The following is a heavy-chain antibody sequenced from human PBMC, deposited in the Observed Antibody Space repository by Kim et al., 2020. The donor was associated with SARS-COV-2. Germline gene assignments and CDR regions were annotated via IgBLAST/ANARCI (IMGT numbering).Heavy chain of an antibody. Sequence: GGSLRLSCAASEFIVGTYYISWVRQAPGKGLEWVSLINTIGRTYYADSVKGRFTISRDNSKNTVYLQMNSLTDADTAVYYCARCNYNDHPFDYWGQGTLVTVSS. CDR3: ARCNYNDHPFDY. CDR1: EFIVGTYY. J-gene: IGHJ4*02. D-gene: IGHD4-4*01. CDR2: INTIGRT. V-gene: IGHV3-66*01.